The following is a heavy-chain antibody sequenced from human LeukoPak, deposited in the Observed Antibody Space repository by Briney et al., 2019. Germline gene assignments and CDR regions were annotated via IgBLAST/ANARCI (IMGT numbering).Heavy chain of an antibody. Sequence: GGSLRLSCAASGFTFSSFNMNWVRQAPGKGLEWVSSISSSSSYIYYTDSVKGRFTISRDNAKNSLYLQMNSLRADDTAIYYCARVSLGAAAGTSRWGQGTLVTVSS. CDR1: GFTFSSFN. D-gene: IGHD6-13*01. J-gene: IGHJ4*02. CDR3: ARVSLGAAAGTSR. CDR2: ISSSSSYI. V-gene: IGHV3-21*01.